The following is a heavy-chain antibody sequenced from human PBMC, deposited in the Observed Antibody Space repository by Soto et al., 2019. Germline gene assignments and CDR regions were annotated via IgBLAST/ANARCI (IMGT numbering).Heavy chain of an antibody. CDR2: IYYSGST. J-gene: IGHJ4*02. CDR3: ARGGYDILTGYYNVRYFDY. V-gene: IGHV4-59*12. Sequence: SETLSLTCSVSGGSISSYYWSWIRQPPGKGLEWIAYIYYSGSTSYNPSLKSRVSISLDTSKNQFSLKLSSVTAADTAVYYCARGGYDILTGYYNVRYFDYWGQGTLVTVSS. CDR1: GGSISSYY. D-gene: IGHD3-9*01.